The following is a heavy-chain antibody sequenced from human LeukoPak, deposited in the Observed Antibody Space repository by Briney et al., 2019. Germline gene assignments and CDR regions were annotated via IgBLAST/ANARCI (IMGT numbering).Heavy chain of an antibody. Sequence: SETLSLTCTVSGASVSSGRYYWSWIRQHPGKGLEWIAYIVDSEKIYCNPSLKSRLLLSLDASENQFSLNLSSMTAADTAVYICASGYGPGWLDAWGQGTLVAVSS. J-gene: IGHJ5*02. CDR1: GASVSSGRYY. CDR2: IVDSEKI. V-gene: IGHV4-31*03. CDR3: ASGYGPGWLDA. D-gene: IGHD5-18*01.